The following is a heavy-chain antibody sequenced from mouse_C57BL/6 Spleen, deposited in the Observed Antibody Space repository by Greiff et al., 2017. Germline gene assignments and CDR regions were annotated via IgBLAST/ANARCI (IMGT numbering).Heavy chain of an antibody. J-gene: IGHJ2*01. V-gene: IGHV1-55*01. CDR1: GYTFPSYW. Sequence: QVQLQQPGAELVKPGASVKMSCKASGYTFPSYWITWVKQRPGQGLEWIGDIYPGSGSTNYNEKFKSKATLTVDTSSSTAYMQLSSLTSEDSAVYYCARKAPYYYGSSYEDYWGEGTTLTVSS. D-gene: IGHD1-1*01. CDR3: ARKAPYYYGSSYEDY. CDR2: IYPGSGST.